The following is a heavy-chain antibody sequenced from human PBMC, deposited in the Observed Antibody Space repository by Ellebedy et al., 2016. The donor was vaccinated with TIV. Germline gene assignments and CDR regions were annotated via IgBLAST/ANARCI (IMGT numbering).Heavy chain of an antibody. V-gene: IGHV4-39*07. D-gene: IGHD5-18*01. Sequence: GSLRLXXNVSGGSISRDYYRAWIRQSPGKGLEWIASIFSSGSLYQNPSLQSRVTVSVDTSKDQFFLKMNSVTAADTAMYYCATQRPSLAFDLWGQGSLVTVS. CDR3: ATQRPSLAFDL. CDR2: IFSSGSL. CDR1: GGSISRDYY. J-gene: IGHJ4*02.